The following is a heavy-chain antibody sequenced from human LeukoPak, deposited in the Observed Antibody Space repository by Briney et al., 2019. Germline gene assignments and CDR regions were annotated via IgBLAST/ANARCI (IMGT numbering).Heavy chain of an antibody. Sequence: PGGSLRLSCAACGFTVSSNYMSWVRQAPGKGLEWVSVIYSGGSTYYADSVKGRFTISRDNSKNTLYLQMYSLRAEDTAVYYCASDYYDSSGYYIDAFDIWGQGTMVTVSS. D-gene: IGHD3-22*01. CDR1: GFTVSSNY. CDR2: IYSGGST. CDR3: ASDYYDSSGYYIDAFDI. J-gene: IGHJ3*02. V-gene: IGHV3-66*02.